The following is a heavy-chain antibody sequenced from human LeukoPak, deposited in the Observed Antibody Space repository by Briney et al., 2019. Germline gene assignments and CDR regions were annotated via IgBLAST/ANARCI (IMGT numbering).Heavy chain of an antibody. V-gene: IGHV3-30*14. D-gene: IGHD7-27*01. Sequence: PGGSLRLSCVASGFTFTDYIMHWVRQAPGKGLEWVTVISYDGTIEYYADSVKGRFTISRDNSKNTLYLQMNSLRAEDTAVYYCATKIVLGNTIVLDYWGQGTLVTVSS. CDR1: GFTFTDYI. CDR2: ISYDGTIE. CDR3: ATKIVLGNTIVLDY. J-gene: IGHJ4*02.